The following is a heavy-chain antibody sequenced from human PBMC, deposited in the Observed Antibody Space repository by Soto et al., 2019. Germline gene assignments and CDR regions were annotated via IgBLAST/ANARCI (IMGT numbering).Heavy chain of an antibody. J-gene: IGHJ4*02. CDR3: ARDYDSSGYWSSSFDY. CDR2: IIPIFGTA. D-gene: IGHD3-22*01. Sequence: QVQLEQSGAEVKKPGSSVKVSCKASGGTFGSYAISWVQQAPGQGLEWMGGIIPIFGTANYAQKFQGRVTITADESTSTAYMELSSLRSEDTAVYYCARDYDSSGYWSSSFDYWGQGTLVTVSS. V-gene: IGHV1-69*01. CDR1: GGTFGSYA.